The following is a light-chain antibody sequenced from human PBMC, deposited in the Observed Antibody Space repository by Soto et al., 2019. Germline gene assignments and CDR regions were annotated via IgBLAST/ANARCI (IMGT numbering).Light chain of an antibody. CDR3: QQYDNLPYT. CDR2: DAS. Sequence: DIQMTQSPSSLSASVGDRVTITCQASQDISNYLNWHQQKPGKAPKLLIYDASNLETGVPSRFSGSGSGTDFTFTISSLQPADIATYYCQQYDNLPYTFGQGTKLEIK. CDR1: QDISNY. V-gene: IGKV1-33*01. J-gene: IGKJ2*01.